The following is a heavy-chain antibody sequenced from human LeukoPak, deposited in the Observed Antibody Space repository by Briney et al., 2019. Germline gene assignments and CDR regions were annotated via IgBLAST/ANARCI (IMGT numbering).Heavy chain of an antibody. J-gene: IGHJ5*02. CDR2: IHTSGST. CDR1: GGSISSYY. CDR3: ARGMHNWNSGAKWFDP. V-gene: IGHV4-4*07. D-gene: IGHD1-7*01. Sequence: SETLSLTCTVSGGSISSYYWSWIRQAAGKGLEWIGRIHTSGSTNYNPSLKSRVTISVDTSKSQFSLKLSSVTAADTAVYYCARGMHNWNSGAKWFDPWGQGTLVTVSS.